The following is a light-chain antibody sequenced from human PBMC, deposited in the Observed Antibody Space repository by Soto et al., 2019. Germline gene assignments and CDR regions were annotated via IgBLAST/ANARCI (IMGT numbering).Light chain of an antibody. CDR2: DAS. V-gene: IGKV3-11*01. J-gene: IGKJ2*01. CDR3: QQRSNWPPYT. Sequence: EIVLTQSPATLSLSPGERATLSCRASQSVSIYLAWYQQKPGQSPRLLIYDASNRATGIPARFSGSGSGTDFTLTIRSLEPEDFAVYYYQQRSNWPPYTFGQGTNLEIK. CDR1: QSVSIY.